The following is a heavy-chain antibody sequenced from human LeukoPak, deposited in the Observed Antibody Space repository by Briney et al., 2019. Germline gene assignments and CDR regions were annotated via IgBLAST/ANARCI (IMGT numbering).Heavy chain of an antibody. Sequence: ASVKVSCKASGYTFTSYAMHWVRQATGQGLEWMGWMNTNSGNTGYSQNFQGRVTMTRDTSISTAYMELSSLMSEDTAVYYCARGLPKAVFGVVIEDWGQGTLVTVSS. V-gene: IGHV1-8*02. CDR3: ARGLPKAVFGVVIED. J-gene: IGHJ1*01. D-gene: IGHD3-3*01. CDR1: GYTFTSYA. CDR2: MNTNSGNT.